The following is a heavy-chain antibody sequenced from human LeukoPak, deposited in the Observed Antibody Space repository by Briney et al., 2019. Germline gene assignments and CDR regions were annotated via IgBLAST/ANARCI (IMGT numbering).Heavy chain of an antibody. D-gene: IGHD3-3*01. CDR1: GFTFSNYW. Sequence: GGSLRLSCAASGFTFSNYWMSWVRQAPGKGLEWVANIKRDGSEKYYVDSVKGRFTISRDNSKNSLFLQMNSLRVEDTAVYYCARAFATSRGYWGQGTLVTVSS. J-gene: IGHJ4*02. CDR3: ARAFATSRGY. CDR2: IKRDGSEK. V-gene: IGHV3-7*04.